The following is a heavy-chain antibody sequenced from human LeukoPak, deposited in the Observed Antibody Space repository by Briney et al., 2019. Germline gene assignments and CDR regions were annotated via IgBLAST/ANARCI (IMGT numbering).Heavy chain of an antibody. CDR1: GYTFSSHS. D-gene: IGHD2-21*02. CDR2: INPSVDVT. Sequence: ASVKVSCKASGYTFSSHSMHWVRQAPGQGLEWMGIINPSVDVTTYAQNFQGRVIMTRDMSTSTVYMELSSLRSEDTVVYYCARDRDWHFDYWGQGTLVTVSS. V-gene: IGHV1-46*01. J-gene: IGHJ4*02. CDR3: ARDRDWHFDY.